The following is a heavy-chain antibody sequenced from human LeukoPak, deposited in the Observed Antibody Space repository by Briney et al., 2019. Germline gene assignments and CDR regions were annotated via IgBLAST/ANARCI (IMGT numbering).Heavy chain of an antibody. CDR3: ARGYYGSGSYYTFGY. J-gene: IGHJ4*02. D-gene: IGHD3-10*01. Sequence: APVKVSCKASGYTFTSYGISWVRQAPGQGLEWMGWISAYNGNTNYAQKFQGRVTMTRNTSISTAYMELSSLRSEDTAVYYCARGYYGSGSYYTFGYWGQGTLVTVSS. V-gene: IGHV1-18*01. CDR1: GYTFTSYG. CDR2: ISAYNGNT.